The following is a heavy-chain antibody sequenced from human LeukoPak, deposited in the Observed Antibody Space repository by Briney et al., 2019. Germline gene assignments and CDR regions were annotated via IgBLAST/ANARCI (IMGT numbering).Heavy chain of an antibody. CDR1: GYTFTSYA. CDR3: ARHYYDSSGYYCFDY. J-gene: IGHJ4*02. V-gene: IGHV1-3*01. Sequence: ASVKVSCKASGYTFTSYAMHWVRQAPGQRLEWMGWINAGNGNTKYSQKFQGRVTITRDTSASTAYMELSSLRSEDTAVYYCARHYYDSSGYYCFDYWGQGTLVTVSS. D-gene: IGHD3-22*01. CDR2: INAGNGNT.